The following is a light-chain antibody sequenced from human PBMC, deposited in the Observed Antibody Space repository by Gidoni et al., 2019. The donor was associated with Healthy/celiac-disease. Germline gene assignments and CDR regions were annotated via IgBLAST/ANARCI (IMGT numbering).Light chain of an antibody. J-gene: IGLJ2*01. Sequence: QAVVTQEPSLTVSPGGTVTLTCDSSTGAVTSGHYPYWFQQKPGQAPRTLIYDTSNKHSWPPARFSGSLLGGKAALTLSGAQPEDEAEYYCLLSYSGARWAGFGGGTKLTVL. CDR2: DTS. V-gene: IGLV7-46*01. CDR3: LLSYSGARWAG. CDR1: TGAVTSGHY.